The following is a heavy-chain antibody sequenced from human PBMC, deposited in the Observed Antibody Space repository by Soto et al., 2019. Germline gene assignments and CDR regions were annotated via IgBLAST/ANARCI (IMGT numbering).Heavy chain of an antibody. Sequence: PSETLSLTCAVYGGSFSGYYWSWIRQPPGKGLEWIGEINHSGSTNYNPSLKSRVTISVDTSKNQFSLKLSSVTAADTAVYYCARGLYGSGSYHNHWFDPWGQGTLVTVSS. CDR3: ARGLYGSGSYHNHWFDP. D-gene: IGHD3-10*01. CDR1: GGSFSGYY. CDR2: INHSGST. V-gene: IGHV4-34*01. J-gene: IGHJ5*02.